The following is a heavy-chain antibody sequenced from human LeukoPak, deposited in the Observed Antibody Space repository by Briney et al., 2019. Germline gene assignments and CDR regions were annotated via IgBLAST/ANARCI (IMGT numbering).Heavy chain of an antibody. CDR3: ARDLGYGGFDGIDY. Sequence: QPGRSLRLSCAASGFIFSSYAMHWVRQAPGKGLEWVTVISFDGSNKYYADSVKGRFTISGDNSKNTLHLQMNSLRTEDTAVFYCARDLGYGGFDGIDYWGQGTLVTVSS. V-gene: IGHV3-30-3*01. D-gene: IGHD5-12*01. J-gene: IGHJ4*02. CDR1: GFIFSSYA. CDR2: ISFDGSNK.